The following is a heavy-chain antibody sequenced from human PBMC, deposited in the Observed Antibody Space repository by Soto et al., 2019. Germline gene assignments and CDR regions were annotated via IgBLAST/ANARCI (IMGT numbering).Heavy chain of an antibody. D-gene: IGHD5-12*01. V-gene: IGHV4-39*07. CDR1: GGSISSSSYY. J-gene: IGHJ4*02. Sequence: PSETLSLTCTVSGGSISSSSYYWGWIRQPPGKGLEWIGSIYYSGSTYYNPSLKSRVTISVDTSKNQFSLKLSSVTAADTAVYYCARDPWLRGGFDSWGQGTLVTVSS. CDR2: IYYSGST. CDR3: ARDPWLRGGFDS.